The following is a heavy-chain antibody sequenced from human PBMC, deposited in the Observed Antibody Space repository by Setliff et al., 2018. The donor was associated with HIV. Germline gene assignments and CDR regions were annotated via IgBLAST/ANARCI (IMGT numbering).Heavy chain of an antibody. CDR3: ARDRPSSSWYFNAFDI. J-gene: IGHJ3*02. D-gene: IGHD6-13*01. V-gene: IGHV1-18*01. CDR2: INTYNGNT. CDR1: GYNFVGYG. Sequence: ASVKVSCKASGYNFVGYGINWLRQAPGQGLEWMGWINTYNGNTKYGQKFQGSVTMTTDTSTSTVYMELRNLRSDDTAVYFCARDRPSSSWYFNAFDIWGQGNAGHRLL.